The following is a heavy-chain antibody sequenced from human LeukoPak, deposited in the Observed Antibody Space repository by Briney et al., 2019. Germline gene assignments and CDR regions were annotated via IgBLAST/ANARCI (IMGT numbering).Heavy chain of an antibody. CDR2: ISGDDDTT. D-gene: IGHD3-16*01. CDR1: GFTFDDYA. V-gene: IGHV3-43*02. CDR3: AKDIRNWGSFDY. J-gene: IGHJ4*02. Sequence: GGSLRLSCAASGFTFDDYAMHWVRRAAGKGLDWGSLISGDDDTTYYADSVKGRFTISRDNSKNSLYLQMNSLRTEDTAFYYCAKDIRNWGSFDYWGQGTLVTVSS.